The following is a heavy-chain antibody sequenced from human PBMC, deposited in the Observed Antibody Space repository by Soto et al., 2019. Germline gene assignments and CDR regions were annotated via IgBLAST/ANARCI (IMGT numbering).Heavy chain of an antibody. J-gene: IGHJ6*02. Sequence: PGGSLRLSCAASGFTFSSYARSWVRQAPGKGLEWVSAISGSGGSTYYADSVKGRFTISRDNSKNTLYLQMNSLRAEDTAVYYCAKEGAARNYYYYGMDVWGQGTTVTV. D-gene: IGHD6-6*01. V-gene: IGHV3-23*01. CDR2: ISGSGGST. CDR1: GFTFSSYA. CDR3: AKEGAARNYYYYGMDV.